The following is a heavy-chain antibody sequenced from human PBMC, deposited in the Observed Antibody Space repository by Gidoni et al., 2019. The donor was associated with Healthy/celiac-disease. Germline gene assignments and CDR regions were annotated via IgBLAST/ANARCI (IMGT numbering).Heavy chain of an antibody. J-gene: IGHJ3*02. D-gene: IGHD1-1*01. V-gene: IGHV1-69*04. CDR1: GGTFSSYA. CDR2: IIPILGIA. Sequence: QVQLVQSGAEVKKPGSSVKVSCKASGGTFSSYAISWVRQAPGQGLEWMGRIIPILGIANYAQKFQGRVTITADKSTSTAYMELSSLRSEDTAVYYCARPGALDYAFDIWGQGTMVTVSS. CDR3: ARPGALDYAFDI.